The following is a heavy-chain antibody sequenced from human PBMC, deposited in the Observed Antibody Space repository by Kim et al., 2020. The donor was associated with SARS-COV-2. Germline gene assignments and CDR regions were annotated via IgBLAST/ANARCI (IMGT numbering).Heavy chain of an antibody. D-gene: IGHD4-4*01. V-gene: IGHV3-23*01. CDR3: AKVPSYSNFDY. J-gene: IGHJ4*02. Sequence: YYADSVKVRFTISRDNSKNTLYLQMNSLRAEDTAVYYCAKVPSYSNFDYWGQGTLVTVSS.